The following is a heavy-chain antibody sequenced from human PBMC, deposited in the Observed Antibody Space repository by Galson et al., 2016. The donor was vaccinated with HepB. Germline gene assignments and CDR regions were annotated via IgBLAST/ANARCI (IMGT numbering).Heavy chain of an antibody. J-gene: IGHJ4*02. Sequence: SLRLSCAASGFTFSNYAMHWVRQAPGKGLEWVAVISYDASNKYYADSVKGRFTISRDNSKNTLYLQMNSLRAEDTAVYYCVRDSGYNEHGGFDDWGQGTLVTVSS. CDR2: ISYDASNK. CDR1: GFTFSNYA. V-gene: IGHV3-30*03. CDR3: VRDSGYNEHGGFDD. D-gene: IGHD5-24*01.